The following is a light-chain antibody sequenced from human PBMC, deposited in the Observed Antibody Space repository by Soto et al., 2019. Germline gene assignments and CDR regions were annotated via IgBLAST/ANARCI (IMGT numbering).Light chain of an antibody. Sequence: DIQMTQSPSSLSASVGDRVTITCRASQSISSYLNWYQQKPGKAPKLLIYAASSLQSGVPSRFSCSGSGTDFTLTISMLQPEDFATYYCQQSYSTPPTFGGGTKVEIK. V-gene: IGKV1-39*01. J-gene: IGKJ4*01. CDR3: QQSYSTPPT. CDR1: QSISSY. CDR2: AAS.